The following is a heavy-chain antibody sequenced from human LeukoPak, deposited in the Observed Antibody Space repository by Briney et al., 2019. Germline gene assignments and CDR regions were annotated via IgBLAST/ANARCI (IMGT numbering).Heavy chain of an antibody. CDR2: INAGNGNT. V-gene: IGHV1-3*01. D-gene: IGHD2-21*01. Sequence: ASVKVSCKASGYTFTSYAMHWVRQAPGQRLEWMGWINAGNGNTKYSQKFQGRVTMTRDTSTSTVYMELSSLRSEDTAVYYCARGRDCGGDCYSGHWFDPWGQGTLVTVSS. J-gene: IGHJ5*02. CDR3: ARGRDCGGDCYSGHWFDP. CDR1: GYTFTSYA.